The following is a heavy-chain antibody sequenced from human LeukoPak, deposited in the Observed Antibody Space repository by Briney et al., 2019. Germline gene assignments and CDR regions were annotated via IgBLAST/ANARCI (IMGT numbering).Heavy chain of an antibody. CDR2: IIPIFATA. D-gene: IGHD3-22*01. J-gene: IGHJ4*02. V-gene: IGHV1-69*13. CDR1: GGTFSSYA. Sequence: SVKVSCKASGGTFSSYAISWVRQAPGQGLEWMGGIIPIFATANYAQKFQGRVTITADESTSTAYMELSSLRSEDTAVYYCARATWLPVGLYYYDSSGYYYYFDYWGQGTLVTVSS. CDR3: ARATWLPVGLYYYDSSGYYYYFDY.